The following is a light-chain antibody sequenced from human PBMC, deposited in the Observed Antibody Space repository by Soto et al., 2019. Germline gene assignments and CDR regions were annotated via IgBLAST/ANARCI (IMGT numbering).Light chain of an antibody. V-gene: IGKV1-39*01. CDR3: QQSDSYPHT. CDR2: AAS. CDR1: QSITNY. J-gene: IGKJ2*01. Sequence: DIQMTQSPSSLSVSVGDRVTITCRASQSITNYLNWYQQKPGKAPKLLVYAASSLQSGVPSRFSGNGSGTDFTLTISSLQPEDFASYYCQQSDSYPHTFGQETKLEIK.